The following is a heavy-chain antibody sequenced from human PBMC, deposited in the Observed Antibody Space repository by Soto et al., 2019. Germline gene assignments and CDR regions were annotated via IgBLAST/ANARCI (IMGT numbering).Heavy chain of an antibody. Sequence: PGGSLRLSCVGTGLNFDDFAMHWVRQAPGKGLEWVSGITWNSRVLAYADSVKGRFTISRDTSKNTLYLQMTSLRAEYTAVYYCVKDQLHCSSTSCYPIAWGQGTLVTVSS. J-gene: IGHJ5*02. CDR1: GLNFDDFA. D-gene: IGHD2-2*01. V-gene: IGHV3-9*01. CDR2: ITWNSRVL. CDR3: VKDQLHCSSTSCYPIA.